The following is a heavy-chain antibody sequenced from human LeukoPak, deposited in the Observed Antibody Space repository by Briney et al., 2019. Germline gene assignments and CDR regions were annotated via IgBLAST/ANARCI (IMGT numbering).Heavy chain of an antibody. Sequence: ASETLSLTCAVYGGSFSGYYWSWIRQPPGKGLEWIGEINHSGSTNYNPSLKSRVTISVDTSKNQFSLKLSSVTAADTAVYYCAGLRSGEYFQHWGQGTLVTVSS. V-gene: IGHV4-34*01. CDR3: AGLRSGEYFQH. CDR2: INHSGST. J-gene: IGHJ1*01. D-gene: IGHD6-25*01. CDR1: GGSFSGYY.